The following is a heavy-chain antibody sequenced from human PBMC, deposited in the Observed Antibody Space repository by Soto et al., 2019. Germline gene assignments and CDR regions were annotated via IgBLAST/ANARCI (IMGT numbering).Heavy chain of an antibody. J-gene: IGHJ4*02. V-gene: IGHV1-69*13. D-gene: IGHD6-6*01. CDR2: IIPIFGTA. Sequence: SVKVSCKASGGTFSSYAISWVRQAPGQGLEWMGGIIPIFGTANYAQKFQGRVTITADESTSTAYMELSSLRSEDTAVYYCAREEYSSSSLFDYWGQGTLVTVSS. CDR1: GGTFSSYA. CDR3: AREEYSSSSLFDY.